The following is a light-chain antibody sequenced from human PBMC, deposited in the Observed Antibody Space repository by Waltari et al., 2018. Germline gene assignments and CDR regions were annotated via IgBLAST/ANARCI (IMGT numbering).Light chain of an antibody. J-gene: IGLJ3*02. CDR2: EGS. Sequence: QSALTQPASVSGSPGQSITISCTGTSRDVGTYNLVSWYQQHPGKAPKLMIYEGSKRPSGVSNRFSGSKSGHTAFLTISGLQAEDEADYSCCSYAGSSTWVFGGGTKLTVL. V-gene: IGLV2-23*01. CDR3: CSYAGSSTWV. CDR1: SRDVGTYNL.